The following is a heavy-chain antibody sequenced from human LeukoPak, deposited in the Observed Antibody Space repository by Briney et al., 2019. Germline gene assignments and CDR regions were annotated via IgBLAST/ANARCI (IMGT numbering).Heavy chain of an antibody. CDR2: ISYTGNT. Sequence: SETLSLTCSVSGASIDSTNFYWSWIRQPPGKGLESIGSISYTGNTYSNPSLNSRVTMSVYTSKNQFSLKLSSVTAADTAVYYCARQGTMTRGGYWLDPWGRGTLVTVSS. CDR1: GASIDSTNFY. V-gene: IGHV4-39*01. J-gene: IGHJ5*02. D-gene: IGHD3-10*01. CDR3: ARQGTMTRGGYWLDP.